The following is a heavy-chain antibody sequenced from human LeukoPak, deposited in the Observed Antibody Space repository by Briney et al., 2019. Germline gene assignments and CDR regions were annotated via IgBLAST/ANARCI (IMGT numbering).Heavy chain of an antibody. CDR1: GYTFSNFG. CDR2: ISGNNDNP. Sequence: ASVKVSCKTSGYTFSNFGINWVRQAPGQGLEWMAWISGNNDNPNYGQKFQGRFTVTTDSSTSTANMELRNLRSDDTAVYYCARDGTSTDDYWGQGTLVTVSS. CDR3: ARDGTSTDDY. J-gene: IGHJ4*02. V-gene: IGHV1-18*01. D-gene: IGHD2-2*01.